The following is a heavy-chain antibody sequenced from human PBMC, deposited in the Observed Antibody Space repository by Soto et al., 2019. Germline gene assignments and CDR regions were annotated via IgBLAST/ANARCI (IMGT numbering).Heavy chain of an antibody. D-gene: IGHD4-17*01. J-gene: IGHJ5*02. CDR2: IFFTGRT. Sequence: LEPLSLTSSVFGGSISSGGYCRSRNRKHAGKGLEWIGSIFFTGRTYYNPSVKSRVTISVDPSKNQFSLAMNYVTAAHTAVYYCARLTGMTTATTETGYDPRFQGTLVTVFS. CDR1: GGSISSGGYC. CDR3: ARLTGMTTATTETGYDP. V-gene: IGHV4-39*01.